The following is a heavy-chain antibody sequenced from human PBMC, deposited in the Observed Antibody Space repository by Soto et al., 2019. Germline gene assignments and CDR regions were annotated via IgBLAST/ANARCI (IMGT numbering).Heavy chain of an antibody. D-gene: IGHD6-19*01. CDR1: GFTFNGYA. V-gene: IGHV3-23*01. Sequence: EVQLLESGGGLVQPGGSLRLPCTASGFTFNGYAMNWVRQAPGKGLEWVSAVTSGGTTTYYADSVKGRFTISRDNSRSTVYLQMNRLGVEDTAIYYCAKDHLGGAVADSFDYWGRGTLVTVSS. CDR3: AKDHLGGAVADSFDY. J-gene: IGHJ4*02. CDR2: VTSGGTTT.